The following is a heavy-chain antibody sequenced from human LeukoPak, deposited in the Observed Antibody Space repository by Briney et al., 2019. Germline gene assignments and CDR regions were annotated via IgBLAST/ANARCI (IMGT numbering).Heavy chain of an antibody. CDR2: INHSGST. V-gene: IGHV4-39*07. Sequence: PSETLSLTCTVSGGSISSSSYYWSWIRQPPGKGLEWIGEINHSGSTNYNPSLKSRVTISVDTSKNQFSLKLSSVTAADTAVYYCARGVAYDYVWGSYRSYWFDPWGQGTLVTVSS. D-gene: IGHD3-16*02. CDR1: GGSISSSSYY. CDR3: ARGVAYDYVWGSYRSYWFDP. J-gene: IGHJ5*02.